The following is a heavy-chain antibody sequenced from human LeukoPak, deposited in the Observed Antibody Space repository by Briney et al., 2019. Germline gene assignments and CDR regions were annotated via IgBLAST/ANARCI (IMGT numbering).Heavy chain of an antibody. D-gene: IGHD3-22*01. J-gene: IGHJ4*02. V-gene: IGHV4-38-2*02. CDR1: GYSISSGYY. CDR3: ARLAYYYDSSGSVYYFDY. Sequence: SETLSLTCTVSGYSISSGYYWGWIRQPPGKGLEWIGSIYHSGSTYYNPSLKSRVTISVDTSKNQFSLKLSSVTAADTAVYYCARLAYYYDSSGSVYYFDYWGQGTLVTVSS. CDR2: IYHSGST.